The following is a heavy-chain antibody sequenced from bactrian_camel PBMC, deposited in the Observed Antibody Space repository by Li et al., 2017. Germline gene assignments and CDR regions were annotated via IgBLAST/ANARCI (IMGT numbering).Heavy chain of an antibody. CDR1: GYTYPSYC. Sequence: DVQLVESGGGSVQAGGSLKLSCTVIGYTYPSYCMGWFRQAPGKEREGVAGIDRDDRSGYADSAKGRFAISRDNAKNTVYLQLSSLKTEDTAMYYCVTNFLSGAYWGQGTQVTVS. J-gene: IGHJ4*01. CDR3: VTNFLSGAY. V-gene: IGHV3S10*01. CDR2: IDRDDRS. D-gene: IGHD1*01.